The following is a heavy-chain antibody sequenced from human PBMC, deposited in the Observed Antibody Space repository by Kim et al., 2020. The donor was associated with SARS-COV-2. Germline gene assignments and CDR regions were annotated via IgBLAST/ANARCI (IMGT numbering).Heavy chain of an antibody. D-gene: IGHD3-3*01. CDR2: INHSGST. CDR1: GGSFSGYY. CDR3: ARVLAGAFDI. J-gene: IGHJ3*02. V-gene: IGHV4-34*01. Sequence: SETLSLTCAVYGGSFSGYYWSWIRQPPGKGLEWIGEINHSGSTNYNPSLKSRVTISVDTSKNQFSLKLSSVTAADTAVYYCARVLAGAFDIWGQGTMVTVSS.